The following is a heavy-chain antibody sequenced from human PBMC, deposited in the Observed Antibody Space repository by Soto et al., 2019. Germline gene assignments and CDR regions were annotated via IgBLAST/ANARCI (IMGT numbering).Heavy chain of an antibody. J-gene: IGHJ4*02. V-gene: IGHV4-34*01. CDR2: VNHAGGT. D-gene: IGHD2-15*01. CDR1: GGSFNDFY. CDR3: ARRGRYGGRSDTG. Sequence: QMHIQQWGAGLLKPSETLSLTCAVSGGSFNDFYWNWVRQPPGEGLEWIGEVNHAGGTDYNPSLKSRVTISEDRSKNQLSLRLKSVTVADTATYYCARRGRYGGRSDTGWGQGTLVTVSS.